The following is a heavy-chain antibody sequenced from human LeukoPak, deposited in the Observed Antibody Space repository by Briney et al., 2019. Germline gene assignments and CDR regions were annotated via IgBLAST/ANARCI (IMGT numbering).Heavy chain of an antibody. CDR2: ISYDGSNK. V-gene: IGHV3-30*03. D-gene: IGHD6-19*01. CDR1: GFTFSSYG. J-gene: IGHJ1*01. CDR3: TRDIRGYSGGWYLPSGYFQH. Sequence: GGSLRLSCAASGFTFSSYGMHWVRQAPGKGLEWVAVISYDGSNKYYADSVKGRFTISRDDSKNTLYLQMNSLRAEDTAVYYCTRDIRGYSGGWYLPSGYFQHWGQGTLVTVSS.